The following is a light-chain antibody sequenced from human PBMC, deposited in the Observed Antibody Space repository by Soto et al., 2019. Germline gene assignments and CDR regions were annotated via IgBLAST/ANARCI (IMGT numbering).Light chain of an antibody. CDR3: CSYAGSYV. Sequence: QSALTQPRSVSGSPGQSVTISRTGTSSDVGGYNYVSWYQQHPGKAPKLMIYDVSKRPSGVPDRFSGSKSGNTASLTISGLQAEDEADDYCCSYAGSYVFGTGTKLTVL. J-gene: IGLJ1*01. CDR2: DVS. V-gene: IGLV2-11*01. CDR1: SSDVGGYNY.